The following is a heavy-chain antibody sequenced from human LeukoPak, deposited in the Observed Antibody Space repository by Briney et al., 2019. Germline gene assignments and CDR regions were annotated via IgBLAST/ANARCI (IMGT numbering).Heavy chain of an antibody. J-gene: IGHJ4*02. CDR3: TTVASGWALLR. CDR1: EFTFSNTW. Sequence: PGGSLRLSCAASEFTFSNTWMTWVRQTPGKGLEWLGRIKSKSDGGAIDYAASVKGSFTISRDDPKNTLYLQMNSLKIEDTGVYFCTTVASGWALLRWGQGTLVTVSS. CDR2: IKSKSDGGAI. V-gene: IGHV3-15*01. D-gene: IGHD6-19*01.